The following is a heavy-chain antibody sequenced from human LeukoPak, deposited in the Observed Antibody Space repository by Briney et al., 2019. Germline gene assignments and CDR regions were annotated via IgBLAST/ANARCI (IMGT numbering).Heavy chain of an antibody. V-gene: IGHV3-23*01. CDR3: AKDKSIMIVVVPFDY. D-gene: IGHD3-22*01. CDR2: ISGSGGST. Sequence: GGSLRLSCAASGFTFSSYAMSWVRQAPGKGLEWVSAISGSGGSTYYADSVKGRFTIPRDNSKNTLYLQMNSLRAEDTAVYYCAKDKSIMIVVVPFDYWGQGTLVTVSS. CDR1: GFTFSSYA. J-gene: IGHJ4*02.